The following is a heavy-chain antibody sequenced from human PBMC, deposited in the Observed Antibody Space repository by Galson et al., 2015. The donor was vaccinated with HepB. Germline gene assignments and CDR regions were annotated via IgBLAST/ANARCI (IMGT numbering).Heavy chain of an antibody. CDR3: ARGMTIGVGFWSGYYKTRFDA. CDR1: GYNFPTYG. CDR2: ISIHNGNT. V-gene: IGHV1-18*01. D-gene: IGHD3-3*01. Sequence: SVKVSCKASGYNFPTYGIIWVRQAPGQGLEWLGWISIHNGNTKYAQKLQDRITMTRDTSTNTVYMVLGSLRSDETAVYYCARGMTIGVGFWSGYYKTRFDAWRQGTLVTVSS. J-gene: IGHJ5*02.